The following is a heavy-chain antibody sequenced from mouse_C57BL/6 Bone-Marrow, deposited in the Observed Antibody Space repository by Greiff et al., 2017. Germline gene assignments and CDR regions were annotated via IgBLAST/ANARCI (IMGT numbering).Heavy chain of an antibody. J-gene: IGHJ4*01. V-gene: IGHV1-55*01. D-gene: IGHD3-2*02. Sequence: QVQLQQPGAELVKPGASVKISCKASGYTFTSYWITWVKQRPGQGLEWIGDIYPGSGSTNYNEKFKSKATLTVDTSSSTAYMQLSSLTSEDSAVYYCARYRQLRPYYYAMDYWGQGTSVTVSS. CDR1: GYTFTSYW. CDR3: ARYRQLRPYYYAMDY. CDR2: IYPGSGST.